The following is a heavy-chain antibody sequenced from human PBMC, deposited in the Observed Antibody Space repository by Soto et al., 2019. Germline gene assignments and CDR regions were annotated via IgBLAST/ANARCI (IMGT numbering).Heavy chain of an antibody. Sequence: PGGSLRLSCAASGFTFSSYAMSWVRQAPGKGLEWVSAISGSGGSTYYADSVKGRFTISRDNSKNTLYLQMNSLRAEDTAVYYCAKETVYDSSGYQYYFDYWGQGTLVTVSS. CDR1: GFTFSSYA. CDR2: ISGSGGST. D-gene: IGHD3-22*01. V-gene: IGHV3-23*01. CDR3: AKETVYDSSGYQYYFDY. J-gene: IGHJ4*02.